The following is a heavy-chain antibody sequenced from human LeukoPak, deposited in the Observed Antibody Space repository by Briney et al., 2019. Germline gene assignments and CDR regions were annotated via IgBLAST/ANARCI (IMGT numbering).Heavy chain of an antibody. CDR2: IKQDGSEK. Sequence: GGSLRLSCAASGFTFSNYWMSWVRQAPGKGLEWVANIKQDGSEKYYVGSVEGRFTISRDNAKNSLYLQMSSLRAEDTAIYYCARALYNRGWYPDYFDSWGQGTLVTVSA. CDR3: ARALYNRGWYPDYFDS. CDR1: GFTFSNYW. J-gene: IGHJ4*02. D-gene: IGHD6-19*01. V-gene: IGHV3-7*01.